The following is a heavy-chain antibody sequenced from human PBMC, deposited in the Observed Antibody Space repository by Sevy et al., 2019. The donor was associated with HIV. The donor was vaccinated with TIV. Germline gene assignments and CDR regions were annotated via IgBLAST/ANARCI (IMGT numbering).Heavy chain of an antibody. D-gene: IGHD3-10*01. Sequence: GGSLRLSCAASGFTFSSYWMSWVRQAPGKGLEWVANIKQDGSEKYDVDSLKGRFTISRENTKNSLYLQMNSLKAEDTAVYYCARCQWPDYYGSGSYAFDIWGQGTMVTVSS. CDR2: IKQDGSEK. J-gene: IGHJ3*02. V-gene: IGHV3-7*01. CDR1: GFTFSSYW. CDR3: ARCQWPDYYGSGSYAFDI.